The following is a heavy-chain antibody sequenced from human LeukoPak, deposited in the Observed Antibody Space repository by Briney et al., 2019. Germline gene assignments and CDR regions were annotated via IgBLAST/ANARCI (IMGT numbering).Heavy chain of an antibody. D-gene: IGHD1-26*01. CDR1: GFTFSSSE. CDR3: ARRRGSYFRDAFDI. V-gene: IGHV3-48*03. Sequence: GGTLSLSCEASGFTFSSSEMNWVRQAPGKGLEWLSYISSSGSTIYYVDTVKSRFTISRDKAKNSLYLHMNSLRTEDTAVYYCARRRGSYFRDAFDIWGQGTVVTVSS. CDR2: ISSSGSTI. J-gene: IGHJ3*02.